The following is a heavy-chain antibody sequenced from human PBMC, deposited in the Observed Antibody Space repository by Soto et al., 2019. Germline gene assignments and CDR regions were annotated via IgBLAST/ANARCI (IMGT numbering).Heavy chain of an antibody. V-gene: IGHV4-59*01. J-gene: IGHJ4*02. CDR3: ARDFGGGGVWYFDY. D-gene: IGHD3-10*01. CDR2: IYYSGST. CDR1: GGSISSYY. Sequence: SQTLSLTCTVSGGSISSYYWSWIRQPPGKGLEWIAYIYYSGSTNYNPSLKSRVTISVDTSKNQFSLKLNSVTAADTAVYYCARDFGGGGVWYFDYWGQGTLVTVSS.